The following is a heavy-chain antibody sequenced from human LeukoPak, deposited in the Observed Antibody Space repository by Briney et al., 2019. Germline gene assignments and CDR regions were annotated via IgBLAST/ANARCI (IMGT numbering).Heavy chain of an antibody. V-gene: IGHV1-2*02. CDR1: GYTFTGYY. D-gene: IGHD3-3*01. J-gene: IGHJ4*02. CDR2: ISPNSGGT. Sequence: ASGKVSCKASGYTFTGYYMYWVRQAPGQGLEWMGWISPNSGGTNYAQKFQGRVTMTRDTSISTAYMELSRLRSDDTAIYYCASVGDSNYDVWSASWNYWGQGTLVTVSS. CDR3: ASVGDSNYDVWSASWNY.